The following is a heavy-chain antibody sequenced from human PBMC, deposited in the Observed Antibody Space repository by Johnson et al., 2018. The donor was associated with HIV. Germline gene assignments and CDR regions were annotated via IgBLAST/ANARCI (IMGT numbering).Heavy chain of an antibody. V-gene: IGHV3-48*01. Sequence: VQLVESGGGVVQPGRSLRLSCAASQFTFSNYGMHWVRQAPGKGLEWVSYISSSGSTIYYADSVKGRFTISSDNSKNTAYLQMNSLKTEDTAVYYCTSGKSCLAVDAFYIWGQGTMVTVSS. CDR2: ISSSGSTI. D-gene: IGHD5/OR15-5a*01. J-gene: IGHJ3*02. CDR3: TSGKSCLAVDAFYI. CDR1: QFTFSNYG.